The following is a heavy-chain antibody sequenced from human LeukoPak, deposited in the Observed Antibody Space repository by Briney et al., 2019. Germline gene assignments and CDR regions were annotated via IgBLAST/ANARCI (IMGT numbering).Heavy chain of an antibody. Sequence: SETLSLTCTVSGGSISSSSYYWGWIRQPPGKGLEWIGEINHSGSTNYNPSLKSRVTISVDTSKNQFSLKLSSVTAADTAVYYCARPLSSVSHYYYYGMDVWGQGTTVTVSS. J-gene: IGHJ6*02. CDR1: GGSISSSSYY. V-gene: IGHV4-39*07. CDR3: ARPLSSVSHYYYYGMDV. CDR2: INHSGST. D-gene: IGHD3-10*01.